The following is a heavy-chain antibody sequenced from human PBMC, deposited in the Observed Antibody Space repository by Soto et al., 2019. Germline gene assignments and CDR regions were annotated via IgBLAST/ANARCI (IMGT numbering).Heavy chain of an antibody. Sequence: QVQLQESGPGLVKPSETLSLTCTVSGGSISSYYWSWIRQPPGKGLEWIGYIYYSGSTNYNPSLKSRVTISVDTSKNQFSLKLSSVTAADTAVYYCARSLTSRLQIFWFDPWGQGTLVTVSS. J-gene: IGHJ5*02. CDR1: GGSISSYY. V-gene: IGHV4-59*01. CDR2: IYYSGST. CDR3: ARSLTSRLQIFWFDP. D-gene: IGHD4-4*01.